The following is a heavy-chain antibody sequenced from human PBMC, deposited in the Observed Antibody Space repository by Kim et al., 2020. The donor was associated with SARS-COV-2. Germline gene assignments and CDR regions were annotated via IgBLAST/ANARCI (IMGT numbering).Heavy chain of an antibody. CDR3: ARDWAPATEVDCFDP. D-gene: IGHD2-15*01. Sequence: ASVKVACKASGYTFTSFGLSWVRQAPGQGLEWMGWISTYEGNTNYAQKFQGRVTMTTDTSTSTAYMEVRSLRSDDTAVYYCARDWAPATEVDCFDPWGQGTLVTVSS. J-gene: IGHJ5*02. V-gene: IGHV1-18*01. CDR1: GYTFTSFG. CDR2: ISTYEGNT.